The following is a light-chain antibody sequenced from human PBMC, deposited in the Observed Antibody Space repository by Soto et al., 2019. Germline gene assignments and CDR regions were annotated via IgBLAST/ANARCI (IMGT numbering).Light chain of an antibody. CDR2: GAF. CDR3: QQYGSSPPYT. V-gene: IGKV3-20*01. J-gene: IGKJ2*01. CDR1: QSVSSRY. Sequence: EIVLTQSPGTLSLSPGERATLSCRASQSVSSRYLAWYQQRPGQAPRLLIYGAFRRATGIPDRFSGSGSGTDFNLTINRLDPEDFAVYYCQQYGSSPPYTFGQGTKLEIK.